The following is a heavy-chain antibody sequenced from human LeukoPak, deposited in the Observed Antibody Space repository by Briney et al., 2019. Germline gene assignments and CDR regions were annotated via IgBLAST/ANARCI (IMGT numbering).Heavy chain of an antibody. V-gene: IGHV4-61*02. J-gene: IGHJ3*02. D-gene: IGHD5-24*01. CDR2: IYTSGST. Sequence: NPSQTLSLTCTVSGGSISSGSYYWSWIRQPAGKGLEWIGRIYTSGSTNYNPSLKSRVTISVDTSKNQFSLKLSSVTAADTAVYYCARGVEMATIGAFDIWGQGTMVTVSS. CDR3: ARGVEMATIGAFDI. CDR1: GGSISSGSYY.